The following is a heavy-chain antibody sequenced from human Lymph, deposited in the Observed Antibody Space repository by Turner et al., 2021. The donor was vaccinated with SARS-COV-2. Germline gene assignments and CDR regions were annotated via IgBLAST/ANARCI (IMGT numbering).Heavy chain of an antibody. CDR1: GYTLTSYD. Sequence: QFQLVPSGAEAKTPWASVKVSCKASGYTLTSYDINWVRQATGQGREWMGWMKPNSGDTGYAQKFQGRVTMTSNTSISTDYMELSSLRSEDTAVYYCARGFTWLGELSFPGYWGQGTLVTVSS. V-gene: IGHV1-8*01. CDR3: ARGFTWLGELSFPGY. D-gene: IGHD3-16*02. CDR2: MKPNSGDT. J-gene: IGHJ4*02.